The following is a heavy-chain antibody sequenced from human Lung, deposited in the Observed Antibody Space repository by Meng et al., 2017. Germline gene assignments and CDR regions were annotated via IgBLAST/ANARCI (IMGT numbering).Heavy chain of an antibody. D-gene: IGHD4-11*01. V-gene: IGHV4-34*01. CDR1: GGSFSDYY. CDR2: INHSGST. Sequence: QVQLQHWVEGLLKPSETLSLTCVVSGGSFSDYYWSWIRQPPGKGLEWIGEINHSGSTNYNPSLESRATISVDTSQNNLSLKLSSVTAADSAVYYCARGPTTMAHDFDYWGQGTLVTVSS. CDR3: ARGPTTMAHDFDY. J-gene: IGHJ4*02.